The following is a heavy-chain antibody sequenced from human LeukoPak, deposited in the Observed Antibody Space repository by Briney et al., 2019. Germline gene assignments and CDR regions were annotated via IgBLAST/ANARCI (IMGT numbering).Heavy chain of an antibody. CDR2: VGGGGFDT. Sequence: PGGSLRLSCVASGFTLSNYVMSWVRQAPGKGLEWVSGVGGGGFDTYYTDSVKGRFTISRDNSKNMVYLQMNSLRAEDTAVYYCTRRAGGNLYDLDNWGQGTLVTVSS. CDR3: TRRAGGNLYDLDN. CDR1: GFTLSNYV. V-gene: IGHV3-23*01. D-gene: IGHD2-8*02. J-gene: IGHJ4*02.